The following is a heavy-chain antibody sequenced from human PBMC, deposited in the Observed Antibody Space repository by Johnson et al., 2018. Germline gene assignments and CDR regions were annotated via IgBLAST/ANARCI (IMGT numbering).Heavy chain of an antibody. CDR3: AKDVSITITNYYYMYC. CDR1: GFTFSSYS. V-gene: IGHV3-30*18. Sequence: QVQLQESGGGLVKPGGSLRLSCAASGFTFSSYSMNWVRQAPGKGLEWVAVISYDGSNKYYADSVKGRFTISRDNSKNTLYLKMNSLRAEETDVSYCAKDVSITITNYYYMYCWGKGTTVTISS. J-gene: IGHJ6*03. CDR2: ISYDGSNK. D-gene: IGHD5-24*01.